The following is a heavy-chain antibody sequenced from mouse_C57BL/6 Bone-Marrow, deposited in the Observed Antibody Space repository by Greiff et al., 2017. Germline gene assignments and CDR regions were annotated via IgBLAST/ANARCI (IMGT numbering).Heavy chain of an antibody. CDR2: INYDGSST. V-gene: IGHV5-16*01. CDR3: AREGVRGMDY. CDR1: GFTFSAYY. J-gene: IGHJ4*01. D-gene: IGHD2-14*01. Sequence: EVMLVESEGGLVQPGSSMKLSCTASGFTFSAYYMAWVRQVPEKGLEWVANINYDGSSTYYLDSLKSRFIISRDNAKNILYLQMSSLKSEDTATYYCAREGVRGMDYWGQGTSVTVSS.